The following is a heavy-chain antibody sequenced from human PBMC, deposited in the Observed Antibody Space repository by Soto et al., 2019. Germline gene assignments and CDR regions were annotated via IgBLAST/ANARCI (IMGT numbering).Heavy chain of an antibody. J-gene: IGHJ5*02. CDR3: ARMESFGSLNWFDP. Sequence: ASVKVSCKASGYTFTNNDVSWVRQATGQGLEWMGWMNPGSGDTGYAQKFRGRVTMTRDISIATAYMELNSLTSEDTAIYYCARMESFGSLNWFDPWGQGTLVTVSS. D-gene: IGHD5-18*01. CDR2: MNPGSGDT. V-gene: IGHV1-8*02. CDR1: GYTFTNND.